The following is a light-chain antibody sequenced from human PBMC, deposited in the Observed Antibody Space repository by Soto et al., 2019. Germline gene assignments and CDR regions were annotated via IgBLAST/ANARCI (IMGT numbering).Light chain of an antibody. CDR2: DVS. Sequence: QAVLNQPSPRSWSPGPSITHPLPVNNCDVGGYDFVSWYQQHPGKAPKLMIYDVSNRPSGVSNRFSGSKSGNTASLTISGLQSEDEADYYCSSHTSTSLVFGTGTKVTVL. CDR1: NCDVGGYDF. J-gene: IGLJ1*01. CDR3: SSHTSTSLV. V-gene: IGLV2-14*03.